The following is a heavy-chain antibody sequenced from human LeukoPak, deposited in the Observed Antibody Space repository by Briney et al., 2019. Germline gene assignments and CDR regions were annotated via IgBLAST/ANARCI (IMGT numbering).Heavy chain of an antibody. Sequence: PGGSLRLSCAASGFTFSSYAMSWVRQAPGKGLEWASAISGSGGSTYYADSVKGRFTISRDNSKNTLYLQMSSLRAEDTAVYYCVKPITMIVVVITGFDYWGQGTLVTVSS. CDR2: ISGSGGST. D-gene: IGHD3-22*01. CDR1: GFTFSSYA. J-gene: IGHJ4*02. V-gene: IGHV3-23*01. CDR3: VKPITMIVVVITGFDY.